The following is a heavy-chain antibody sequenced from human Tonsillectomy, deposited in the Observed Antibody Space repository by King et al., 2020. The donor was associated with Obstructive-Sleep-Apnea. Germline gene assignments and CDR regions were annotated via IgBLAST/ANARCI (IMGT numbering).Heavy chain of an antibody. J-gene: IGHJ4*02. CDR3: ARDLEQQLVPSYFDY. D-gene: IGHD6-13*01. Sequence: VQLVESGGGVVQPGRSLRLSCAASGFTFSNYTMHWVRQAPGKGPEWVAVISYDGNNKYYADSVKGRFSISRDNSKNTLYLRMNSLRGDDRAIYYCARDLEQQLVPSYFDYWGRGTLVTVSS. CDR1: GFTFSNYT. CDR2: ISYDGNNK. V-gene: IGHV3-30*04.